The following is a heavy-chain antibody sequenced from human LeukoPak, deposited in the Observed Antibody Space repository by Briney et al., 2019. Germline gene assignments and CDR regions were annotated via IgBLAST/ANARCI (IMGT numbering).Heavy chain of an antibody. CDR3: VKDQRIGWGIFDY. J-gene: IGHJ4*02. V-gene: IGHV3-23*01. D-gene: IGHD6-19*01. CDR1: GFTLSSYA. CDR2: ISGGGGST. Sequence: GGSLRLSCAASGFTLSSYAMYWVRQAPGKGLEWVSAISGGGGSTYYADSVKGRFTISGDNSKNTLYLQMYSLRAEDTAVYYCVKDQRIGWGIFDYWGQGALVTVSS.